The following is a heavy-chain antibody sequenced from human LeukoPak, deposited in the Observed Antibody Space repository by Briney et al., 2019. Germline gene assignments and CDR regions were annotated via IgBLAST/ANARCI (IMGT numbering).Heavy chain of an antibody. CDR2: IASKPSGETT. CDR1: GLTFNIAW. J-gene: IGHJ4*02. V-gene: IGHV3-15*04. CDR3: AAIRAPGDYSFHY. D-gene: IGHD4-17*01. Sequence: GGSLRLSCAASGLTFNIAWMSRVRQAPGKGLEWVGRIASKPSGETTDYAAPVKGRFTISRDDSKNTLYLQMNSLKTEDTAVYYCAAIRAPGDYSFHYWGQGTLVTVSS.